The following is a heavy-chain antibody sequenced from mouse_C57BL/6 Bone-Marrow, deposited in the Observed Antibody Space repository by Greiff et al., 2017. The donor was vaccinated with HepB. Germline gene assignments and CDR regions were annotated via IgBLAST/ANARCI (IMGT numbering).Heavy chain of an antibody. V-gene: IGHV1-69*01. CDR2: IDPSDSYT. CDR3: ARWEPIGY. Sequence: QVQLKQPGAELVMPGASVKLSCKASGYTFTSYWMHWVKQRPGQGLEWIGEIDPSDSYTNYNQKFKGKSTFTVDKSSSTAYMQLSSLTSEDSAVYYCARWEPIGYWGQGTTLTVSS. J-gene: IGHJ2*01. D-gene: IGHD4-1*01. CDR1: GYTFTSYW.